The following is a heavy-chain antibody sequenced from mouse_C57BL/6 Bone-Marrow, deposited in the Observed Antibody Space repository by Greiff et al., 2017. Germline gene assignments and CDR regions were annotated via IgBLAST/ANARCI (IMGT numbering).Heavy chain of an antibody. V-gene: IGHV5-6*01. CDR1: GFTFSSYG. J-gene: IGHJ4*01. CDR3: ARHPLMGG. CDR2: ISSGGSYT. Sequence: EVQGVESGGDLVKPGGSLKLSCAASGFTFSSYGMSWVRQTPDKRLEWVATISSGGSYTYYPDSVKGRFTISRDNAKNTLYLQMSSLKSEDTAMYYCARHPLMGGWGQGASVTVAS.